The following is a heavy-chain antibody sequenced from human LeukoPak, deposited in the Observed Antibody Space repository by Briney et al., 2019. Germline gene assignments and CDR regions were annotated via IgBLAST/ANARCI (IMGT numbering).Heavy chain of an antibody. D-gene: IGHD3-22*01. J-gene: IGHJ5*02. V-gene: IGHV2-5*01. Sequence: SGPTLVNPTQTLTLTCTFSGFSLSTSGVGVGWIRQPPGKALEWLALIYWNDDKRYSPSLKNRLTITKDTSKNQVVLTMTNMDPVDTATYYCAHTTYYYDSSGYQGYNWFDPWGQGTLVTVSS. CDR3: AHTTYYYDSSGYQGYNWFDP. CDR1: GFSLSTSGVG. CDR2: IYWNDDK.